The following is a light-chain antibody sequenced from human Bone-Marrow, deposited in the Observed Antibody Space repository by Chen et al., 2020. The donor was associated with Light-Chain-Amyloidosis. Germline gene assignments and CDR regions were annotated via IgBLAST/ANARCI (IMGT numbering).Light chain of an antibody. V-gene: IGLV3-21*02. CDR3: QVWDRSSDRPV. CDR1: NIGSTI. CDR2: DDS. J-gene: IGLJ3*02. Sequence: SYVLTQPSSVSVAPGQTATIACGGNNIGSTIVHWYQQTPGEAPLPVVYDDSDRPSGIPERLSGSNSGNTATLTISRVEAGEEADDYCQVWDRSSDRPVFGGGTQLTVL.